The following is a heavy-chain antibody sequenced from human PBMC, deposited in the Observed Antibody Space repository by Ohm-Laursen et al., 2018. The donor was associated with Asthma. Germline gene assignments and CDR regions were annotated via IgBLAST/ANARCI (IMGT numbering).Heavy chain of an antibody. D-gene: IGHD3-10*01. CDR2: ISSSGSTI. Sequence: SLRLSCAASGFTFSSYAMSWVRQAPGKGLEWVSYISSSGSTIYYADSVKGRFTISRDNAKNAVYLQMNSLRVDDTAVYYCAYEFGGSGDYWGQGTLVTVSS. CDR1: GFTFSSYA. V-gene: IGHV3-48*03. CDR3: AYEFGGSGDY. J-gene: IGHJ4*02.